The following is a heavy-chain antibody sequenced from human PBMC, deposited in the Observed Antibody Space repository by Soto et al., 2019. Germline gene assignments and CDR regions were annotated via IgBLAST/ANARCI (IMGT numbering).Heavy chain of an antibody. CDR1: GGSISSGGYY. Sequence: SETLSLTCTVSGGSISSGGYYWSWIRQHPGKGLEWIGYIYYSGSTYYNPSLKSRVTISVDTSKNQFSLKLSSVTAADTAVYYCVEYSSSSGLDYWGHGTLVTVSS. J-gene: IGHJ4*01. V-gene: IGHV4-31*03. CDR3: VEYSSSSGLDY. D-gene: IGHD6-6*01. CDR2: IYYSGST.